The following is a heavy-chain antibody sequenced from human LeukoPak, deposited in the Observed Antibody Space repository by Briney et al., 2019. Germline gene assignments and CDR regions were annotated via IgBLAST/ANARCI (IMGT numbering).Heavy chain of an antibody. V-gene: IGHV3-23*01. J-gene: IGHJ5*02. CDR3: AKDRVSPGFNWFDP. CDR1: GFTFTSYA. D-gene: IGHD2/OR15-2a*01. CDR2: INGRGDNT. Sequence: PGGSLRLSCAASGFTFTSYAMTWVRQAPGKGLEWVSAINGRGDNTYYADFVKGRFTISRDNSKSTVYLQMNSLGTEDTAVYYCAKDRVSPGFNWFDPWGQGTLVTVSS.